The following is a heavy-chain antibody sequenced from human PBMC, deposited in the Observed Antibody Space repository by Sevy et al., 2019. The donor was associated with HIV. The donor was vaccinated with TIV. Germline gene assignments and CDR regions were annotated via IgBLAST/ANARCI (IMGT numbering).Heavy chain of an antibody. CDR2: ISGGADST. Sequence: GGSLRLSCAASGFIFNNYAMSLVRQAPGKGLEWVSSISGGADSTFYADSVKGRFTISRENSKNTLYLQMNSLRGEDTAVYYCAKYRVGAMNVFDIWGQGTVVTVSS. D-gene: IGHD1-26*01. J-gene: IGHJ3*02. CDR1: GFIFNNYA. V-gene: IGHV3-23*01. CDR3: AKYRVGAMNVFDI.